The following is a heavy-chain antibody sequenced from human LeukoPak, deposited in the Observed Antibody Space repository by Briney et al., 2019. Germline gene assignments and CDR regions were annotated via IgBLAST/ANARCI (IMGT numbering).Heavy chain of an antibody. D-gene: IGHD3-16*01. CDR1: GIIFSDYW. Sequence: GGSLRLSCAVSGIIFSDYWMSWVRQAPGKGLEWVANIKHDSSEKYYVDSVKGRFAISRDNAKNSLYLQMNSLRAEDTAVYYCVNDLARRGGYWGQGTLVTVSA. V-gene: IGHV3-7*01. CDR2: IKHDSSEK. CDR3: VNDLARRGGY. J-gene: IGHJ4*02.